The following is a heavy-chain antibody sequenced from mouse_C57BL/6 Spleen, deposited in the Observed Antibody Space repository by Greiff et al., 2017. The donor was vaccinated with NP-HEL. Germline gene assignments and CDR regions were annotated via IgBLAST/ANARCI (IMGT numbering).Heavy chain of an antibody. CDR1: GYTFTSYW. CDR2: IDPSDSET. Sequence: QVQLQQPGAELVRPGSSVKLSCKASGYTFTSYWMHWVKQRPIQGLEWIGNIDPSDSETNYNQKFKDKATLTVDKSSSTAYMQLSSLTSEDSAVYYCARNCSKGGYFDVWGTGTTVTVSS. J-gene: IGHJ1*03. V-gene: IGHV1-52*01. CDR3: ARNCSKGGYFDV. D-gene: IGHD2-5*01.